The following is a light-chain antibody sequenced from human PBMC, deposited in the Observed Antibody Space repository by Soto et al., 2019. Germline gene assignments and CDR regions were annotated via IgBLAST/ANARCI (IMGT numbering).Light chain of an antibody. CDR1: SSNIGNNA. CDR3: AAWDDSLNGPV. V-gene: IGLV1-36*01. Sequence: QPVLTQPPSVSAAPGQTVTISCSGSSSNIGNNAVNWYQQLPGKAPKLLIHDDNRESSGVSHRFSGSNSGTSASLAISDLQSEDEAHYYCAAWDDSLNGPVFGGGTKLTVL. CDR2: DDN. J-gene: IGLJ3*02.